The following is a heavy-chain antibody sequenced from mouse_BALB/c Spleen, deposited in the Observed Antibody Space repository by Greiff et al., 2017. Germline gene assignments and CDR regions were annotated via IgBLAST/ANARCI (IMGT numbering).Heavy chain of an antibody. Sequence: EVKLVESGPGLVKPSQSLSLTCTVTGYSITSDYAWNWIRQFPGNKLEWMGYISYSGSTSYNPSLKSRISITRDTSKNQFFLQLNSVTTEDTATYYCARDGYYRDYYAMDYWGQGTSVTVSS. CDR1: GYSITSDYA. D-gene: IGHD2-3*01. V-gene: IGHV3-2*02. CDR3: ARDGYYRDYYAMDY. CDR2: ISYSGST. J-gene: IGHJ4*01.